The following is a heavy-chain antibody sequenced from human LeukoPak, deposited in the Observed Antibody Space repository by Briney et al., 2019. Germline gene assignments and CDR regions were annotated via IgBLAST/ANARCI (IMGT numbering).Heavy chain of an antibody. J-gene: IGHJ5*02. CDR2: IYYSGST. CDR1: GDSISSGDYY. Sequence: PSQTLSLTCTVSGDSISSGDYYWSWIRQPPGKGLEWIGYIYYSGSTNYNPSLKSRVTISVDTSKNQFSLKLRSVAAADTAVYYCARLTGYSSESWFDPWGQGTLVTVSS. V-gene: IGHV4-61*08. CDR3: ARLTGYSSESWFDP. D-gene: IGHD3-9*01.